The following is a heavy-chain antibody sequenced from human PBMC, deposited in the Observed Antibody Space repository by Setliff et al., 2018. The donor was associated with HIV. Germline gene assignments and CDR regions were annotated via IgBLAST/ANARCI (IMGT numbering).Heavy chain of an antibody. Sequence: SETLSLTCNVSGGSISRASFYWGWIRQPPGKGLEWIASICYTGSTYYNVSLRSRVTISIVTSKNQFSLSLRSVTAADTAVYYCARERPFDIWGQGTMVTVSS. CDR3: ARERPFDI. J-gene: IGHJ3*02. CDR1: GGSISRASFY. V-gene: IGHV4-39*01. D-gene: IGHD1-1*01. CDR2: ICYTGST.